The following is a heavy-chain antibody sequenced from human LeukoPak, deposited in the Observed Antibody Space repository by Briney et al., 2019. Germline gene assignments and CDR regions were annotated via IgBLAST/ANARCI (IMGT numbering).Heavy chain of an antibody. CDR1: GFTFSSYA. V-gene: IGHV3-23*01. Sequence: LPGGSLRLSCAASGFTFSSYAMSWVRQAPGKGLEWVSAISGSGGSTYYADSVKGRFTISRDNSKNTLYLQMNSLRAEDTAVYYCAKDYGASMIVVVTPFDYWGQGTLVTVSS. CDR2: ISGSGGST. CDR3: AKDYGASMIVVVTPFDY. J-gene: IGHJ4*02. D-gene: IGHD3-22*01.